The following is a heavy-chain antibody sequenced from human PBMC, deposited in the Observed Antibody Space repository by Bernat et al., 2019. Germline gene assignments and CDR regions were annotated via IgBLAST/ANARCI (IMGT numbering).Heavy chain of an antibody. V-gene: IGHV3-74*01. CDR2: INSDGTVT. D-gene: IGHD3-10*01. CDR3: AKDGQLTPYFYYYMDV. J-gene: IGHJ6*03. CDR1: GFTFSSYW. Sequence: GGWGGGWVEPGGSRRLSCAASGFTFSSYWMHWVRQTPGKGLVWVSRINSDGTVTTYADSVKGRFTISRDNAKNTLYLQMNSLRAEDTAVYYCAKDGQLTPYFYYYMDVWGRGTTVTVSS.